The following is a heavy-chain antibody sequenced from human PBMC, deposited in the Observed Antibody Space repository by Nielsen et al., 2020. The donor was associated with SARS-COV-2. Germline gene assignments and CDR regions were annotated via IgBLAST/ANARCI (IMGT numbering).Heavy chain of an antibody. D-gene: IGHD1-26*01. CDR2: MNPNSGNT. Sequence: WVRQAPGQGLEWMGWMNPNSGNTGYAQKFKGRVTMTRNTSISTAYMELSSLRSEDTAVYYCARGGFLVGATTVLLDAFDIWGQGTMVTVSS. CDR3: ARGGFLVGATTVLLDAFDI. J-gene: IGHJ3*02. V-gene: IGHV1-8*01.